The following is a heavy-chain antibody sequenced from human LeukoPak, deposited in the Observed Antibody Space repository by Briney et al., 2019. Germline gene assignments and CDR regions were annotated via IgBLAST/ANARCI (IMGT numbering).Heavy chain of an antibody. CDR3: AKGSPTVSGGAFDI. CDR1: GFTFSSYS. D-gene: IGHD4-17*01. CDR2: ISSSSYT. Sequence: GGSLRLSCAASGFTFSSYSMNWVRQAPGKGLEWVSSISSSSYTYYADSVKGRFTISRDNAKNSLYLQMNSLRAEDTALYYCAKGSPTVSGGAFDIWGQGTMVTVSS. J-gene: IGHJ3*02. V-gene: IGHV3-21*04.